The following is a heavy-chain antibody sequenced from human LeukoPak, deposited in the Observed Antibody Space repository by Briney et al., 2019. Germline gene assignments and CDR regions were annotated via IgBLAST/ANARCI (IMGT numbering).Heavy chain of an antibody. Sequence: GASVKVSCKASGYTFTSYAMHWVRQAPGQRLEWMGWINAGNGNTKYSQKFRGRVTITRDTSASTAYMELSSLRSEDTAVYYCARDSWVFLSTRPENYYYGMDVWGQGTTVTVSS. CDR3: ARDSWVFLSTRPENYYYGMDV. CDR2: INAGNGNT. CDR1: GYTFTSYA. V-gene: IGHV1-3*01. J-gene: IGHJ6*02. D-gene: IGHD1-14*01.